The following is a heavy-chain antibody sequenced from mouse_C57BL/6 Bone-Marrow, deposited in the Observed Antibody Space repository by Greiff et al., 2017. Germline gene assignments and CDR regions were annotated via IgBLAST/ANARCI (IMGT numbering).Heavy chain of an antibody. CDR2: IWSGGRT. V-gene: IGHV2-2*01. Sequence: VMLVESGPGLVQPSQSLSITCTVSGFSLTSYGVHWVRQSPGKGLEWLGVIWSGGRTDYNAAFISRLSISKDNSKSQVFFKMNSLQADDTAIYYCARERNGYYLPDAMDYWGQGTSVTVSS. CDR1: GFSLTSYG. J-gene: IGHJ4*01. CDR3: ARERNGYYLPDAMDY. D-gene: IGHD2-3*01.